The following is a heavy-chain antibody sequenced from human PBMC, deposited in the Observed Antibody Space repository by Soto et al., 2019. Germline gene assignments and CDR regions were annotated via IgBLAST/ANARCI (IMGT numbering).Heavy chain of an antibody. Sequence: PSETLSLTCTVSGGSISSGGYYWSWIRQHPGKGLEWIGYIYYSGSTYYNPSLKSRVTISVDTSKNQFSLKLSSVTAADTAVYYCARASLAVTWIQLWFDYWGQGTLVTVSS. CDR2: IYYSGST. D-gene: IGHD5-18*01. CDR1: GGSISSGGYY. J-gene: IGHJ4*02. CDR3: ARASLAVTWIQLWFDY. V-gene: IGHV4-31*03.